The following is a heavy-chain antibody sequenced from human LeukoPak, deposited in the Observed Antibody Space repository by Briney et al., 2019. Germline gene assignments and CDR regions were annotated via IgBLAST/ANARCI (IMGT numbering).Heavy chain of an antibody. D-gene: IGHD3-22*01. CDR1: GGSISSSSYY. CDR3: ALYYYDSNRPFDP. CDR2: IYYSGST. J-gene: IGHJ5*02. V-gene: IGHV4-39*07. Sequence: SETLSLTCTVSGGSISSSSYYWGWIRQPPGKGLEWIGSIYYSGSTYYNPSLKSRVTISVDTSKNQFSLKLSSVTAADTAVYYCALYYYDSNRPFDPWGQGTLVTVSS.